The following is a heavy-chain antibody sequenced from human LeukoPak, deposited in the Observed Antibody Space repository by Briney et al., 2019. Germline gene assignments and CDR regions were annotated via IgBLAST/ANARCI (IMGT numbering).Heavy chain of an antibody. V-gene: IGHV4-30-4*01. CDR1: GGSVSTGDFS. D-gene: IGHD1-26*01. CDR3: ARDGGVVGATDAFDI. J-gene: IGHJ3*02. CDR2: IYSSGST. Sequence: PSQTLSLTCPVSGGSVSTGDFSWSWIRQPPGKGLEWIGYIYSSGSTYYNPSLKSRVIISIDTSKNQFSLNLTSVTAADTAVYYCARDGGVVGATDAFDIWGQGTVVTVSS.